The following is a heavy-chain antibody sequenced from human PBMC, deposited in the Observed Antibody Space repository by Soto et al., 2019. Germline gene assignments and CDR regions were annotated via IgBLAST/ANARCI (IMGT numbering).Heavy chain of an antibody. CDR1: GFSLTTGKMG. CDR2: IFSDNER. CDR3: ARMNVDSYQFYYAMDV. D-gene: IGHD4-17*01. V-gene: IGHV2-26*01. J-gene: IGHJ6*02. Sequence: QVILKESGPALVKPTETLTLTCTVSGFSLTTGKMGVSWIRQPPGKALEWLAHIFSDNERSYSTSLQGRLTISKDTSGSQVVLSMTNVDPVDTATYYCARMNVDSYQFYYAMDVWGQGTTVTVSS.